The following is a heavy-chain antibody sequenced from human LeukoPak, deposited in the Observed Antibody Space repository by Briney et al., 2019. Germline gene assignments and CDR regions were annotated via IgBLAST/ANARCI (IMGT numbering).Heavy chain of an antibody. J-gene: IGHJ3*02. V-gene: IGHV3-30*04. D-gene: IGHD5-18*01. CDR1: GFTFSTFA. CDR2: ISYDGSSK. Sequence: GGSLRLSCAASGFTFSTFAMHWVRQAPGKGLEWVAVISYDGSSKYYADSVKGRFTISRDNSKNTLYLQMNSLRAEDTAVYYCARARSSYGYGDAFDIWGQGTMVTVSS. CDR3: ARARSSYGYGDAFDI.